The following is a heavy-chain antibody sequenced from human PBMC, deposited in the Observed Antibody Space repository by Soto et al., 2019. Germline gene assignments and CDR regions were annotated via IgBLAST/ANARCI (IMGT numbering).Heavy chain of an antibody. D-gene: IGHD3-22*01. V-gene: IGHV4-59*12. CDR2: IYDNGIT. J-gene: IGHJ4*02. Sequence: QVVLQESGPGLVKPSETLSRTCSVSGRSITSYYWSWVRQPPGKGLEWIGYIYDNGITSQNPSVTSRATTSADTSQNQFSLKLTSVTGADTAVYYCARTYDSNGYANEFDSWGQGILVTVTS. CDR3: ARTYDSNGYANEFDS. CDR1: GRSITSYY.